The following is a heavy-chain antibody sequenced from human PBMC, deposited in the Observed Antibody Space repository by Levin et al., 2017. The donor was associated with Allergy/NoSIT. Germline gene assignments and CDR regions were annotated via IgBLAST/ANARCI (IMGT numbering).Heavy chain of an antibody. D-gene: IGHD2-21*01. V-gene: IGHV3-23*01. CDR1: GFTFSSDA. Sequence: ASVKVSCAASGFTFSSDAMSWVRQAPGKGLEWVSAISGSGSDTYYAGSVKGRFTISRDNSKNTLFLQMNSLSAEDTAVYYCARAYCGGASCHGGNFEFWGQGTLVTVSS. CDR3: ARAYCGGASCHGGNFEF. CDR2: ISGSGSDT. J-gene: IGHJ4*02.